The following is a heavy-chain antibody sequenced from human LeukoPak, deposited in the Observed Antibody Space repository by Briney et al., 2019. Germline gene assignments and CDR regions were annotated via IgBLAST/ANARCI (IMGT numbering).Heavy chain of an antibody. CDR2: IDSSGGYM. CDR1: GFTFNTYS. D-gene: IGHD6-13*01. CDR3: AKDTASSSSWYYMDV. Sequence: GGSLRLSCEASGFTFNTYSMNWARQAPGKGLEWVSSIDSSGGYMFYADSVKGRFIISRDNAKNSLYLQMNSLRAEDTALYYCAKDTASSSSWYYMDVWGKGTTVTISS. J-gene: IGHJ6*03. V-gene: IGHV3-21*04.